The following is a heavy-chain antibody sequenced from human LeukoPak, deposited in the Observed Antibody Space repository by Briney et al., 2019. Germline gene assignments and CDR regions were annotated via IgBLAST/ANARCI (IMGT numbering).Heavy chain of an antibody. Sequence: GGSLRLSCAASGFTFSSYSMNWIRQAPGKGLELVSSISSSTSYIYYADSVKGRFTISKDNAKNSLYLQMNSLRAEDTAVYYCARAGGSTVSHSDYWGQGTLVTVSS. CDR2: ISSSTSYI. J-gene: IGHJ4*02. CDR1: GFTFSSYS. V-gene: IGHV3-21*01. D-gene: IGHD4-17*01. CDR3: ARAGGSTVSHSDY.